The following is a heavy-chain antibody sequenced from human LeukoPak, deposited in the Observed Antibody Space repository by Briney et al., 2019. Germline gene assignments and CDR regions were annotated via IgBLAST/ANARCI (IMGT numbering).Heavy chain of an antibody. CDR3: ARDLVSVDIVSPGDRFDI. Sequence: GASVKVSCKCSVFTFPYCYLDCMRQAPGQGLEWTGWLNPRSGDTEYAQNFQGRVTTTRDPSISTAYMYLSSHTSDYTAVYYCARDLVSVDIVSPGDRFDIWGQGTLVTVSS. V-gene: IGHV1-2*02. CDR2: LNPRSGDT. CDR1: VFTFPYCY. J-gene: IGHJ3*02. D-gene: IGHD5-12*01.